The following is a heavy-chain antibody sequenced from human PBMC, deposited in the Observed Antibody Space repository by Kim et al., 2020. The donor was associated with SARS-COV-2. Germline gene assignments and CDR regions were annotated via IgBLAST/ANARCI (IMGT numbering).Heavy chain of an antibody. CDR3: ARHFYYDSSGYFRDWFDP. CDR1: GGSISSSSYY. D-gene: IGHD3-22*01. CDR2: IYYSGST. V-gene: IGHV4-39*01. Sequence: SETLSLTCTVSGGSISSSSYYWGWIRQPPGKGLEWIGSIYYSGSTYYNPSLKSRVTISVDTSKNQFSLKLSSVTAADTAVYYCARHFYYDSSGYFRDWFDPWGQGTLVTVSS. J-gene: IGHJ5*02.